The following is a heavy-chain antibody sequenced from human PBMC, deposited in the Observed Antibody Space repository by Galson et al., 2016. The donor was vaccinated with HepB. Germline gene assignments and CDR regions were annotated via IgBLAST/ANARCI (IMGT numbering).Heavy chain of an antibody. J-gene: IGHJ4*02. CDR2: IIPIFGTS. Sequence: SVKVSCKASGGTFSSYHISWVRQAPGQGLEWMGEIIPIFGTSNHAQKFRGRVTITADESTTTAYMELSSLRSEDTALYFCALDPGGNGVLNSWGQGTLVPVSS. CDR3: ALDPGGNGVLNS. V-gene: IGHV1-69*13. CDR1: GGTFSSYH. D-gene: IGHD4-23*01.